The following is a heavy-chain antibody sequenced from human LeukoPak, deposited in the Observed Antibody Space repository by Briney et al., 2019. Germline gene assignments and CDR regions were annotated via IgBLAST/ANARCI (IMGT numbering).Heavy chain of an antibody. D-gene: IGHD6-13*01. CDR1: GFTFSTYA. V-gene: IGHV3-30*04. Sequence: GRSLRLSCAASGFTFSTYAMHWVRQAPGKGLEWVAVISYDGSNKYYADSVKGRFTITRDNSKNTLYLQMNSLKAEDTAVYYCARREAGPLDYWGQGTLVTVSS. CDR3: ARREAGPLDY. J-gene: IGHJ4*02. CDR2: ISYDGSNK.